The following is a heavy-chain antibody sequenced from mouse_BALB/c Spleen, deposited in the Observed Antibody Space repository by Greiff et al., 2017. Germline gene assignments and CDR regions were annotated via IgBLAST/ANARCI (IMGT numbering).Heavy chain of an antibody. CDR2: ISTYYGDA. CDR1: GYTFTDYA. V-gene: IGHV1S137*01. CDR3: ARGDPAWFAY. J-gene: IGHJ3*01. D-gene: IGHD3-3*01. Sequence: QVQLQQSGAELVRPGVSVKISCKGSGYTFTDYAMHWVRQSHAKSLEWIGVISTYYGDASYNQKFKGKATMTVDKSSSTAYMELARLTSEDSAIYYCARGDPAWFAYWGQGTLVTVSA.